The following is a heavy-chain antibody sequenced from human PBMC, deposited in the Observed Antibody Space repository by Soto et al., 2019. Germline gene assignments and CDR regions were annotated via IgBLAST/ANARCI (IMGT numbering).Heavy chain of an antibody. CDR3: ATDRAYYDSSGYPPGFDP. D-gene: IGHD3-22*01. CDR2: FDPEDGET. CDR1: GYTLTELS. Sequence: GASVKVSCKVSGYTLTELSMHWVRQAPGKGLEWMGGFDPEDGETIYAQKFQGRVTMTEDTSTDTAYMELSSLRSEDTAVYYCATDRAYYDSSGYPPGFDPWGQGTLVTV. V-gene: IGHV1-24*01. J-gene: IGHJ5*02.